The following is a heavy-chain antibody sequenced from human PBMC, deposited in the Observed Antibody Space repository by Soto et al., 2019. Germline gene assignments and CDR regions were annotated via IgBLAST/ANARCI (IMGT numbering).Heavy chain of an antibody. J-gene: IGHJ4*02. V-gene: IGHV4-59*01. Sequence: ETLSLSCTVSCVSISSYYWSCIRQPPGKGLEWIGYIYYSGSTNYNPSLKSRVTISVDTSKNQFSLKLSSVTAADTAVYYCASSTVTLYYFDYWGQGTLVTVSS. CDR2: IYYSGST. CDR1: CVSISSYY. CDR3: ASSTVTLYYFDY. D-gene: IGHD4-17*01.